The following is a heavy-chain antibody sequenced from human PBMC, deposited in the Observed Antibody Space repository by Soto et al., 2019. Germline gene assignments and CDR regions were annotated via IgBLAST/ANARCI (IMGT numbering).Heavy chain of an antibody. V-gene: IGHV4-39*01. CDR2: IYYSGST. J-gene: IGHJ6*02. D-gene: IGHD2-21*01. CDR1: GGSISSSSYY. CDR3: SRHVWFYYSVDYRYYYHGMDV. Sequence: SETLSLNCTVSGGSISSSSYYWGWIRQTPGKGLEWIGSIYYSGSTYYNPSLKSRVTISVDTSKNQLSLKLRSVTAADTAVYYCSRHVWFYYSVDYRYYYHGMDVWARGTTVTVSS.